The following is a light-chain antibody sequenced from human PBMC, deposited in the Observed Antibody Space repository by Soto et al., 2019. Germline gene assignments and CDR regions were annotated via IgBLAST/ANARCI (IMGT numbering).Light chain of an antibody. Sequence: DIVMTQSPDSLAVSLGERATINCKSSQSVLYSSDSNNYLPWHQQKPGQPPKLLIYWASTRESGVPDRFSGSGSGTDFTLTSSSLQAEDVAVYYCQQYYSTPRTFGQGTKVEIK. CDR1: QSVLYSSDSNNY. CDR2: WAS. CDR3: QQYYSTPRT. J-gene: IGKJ1*01. V-gene: IGKV4-1*01.